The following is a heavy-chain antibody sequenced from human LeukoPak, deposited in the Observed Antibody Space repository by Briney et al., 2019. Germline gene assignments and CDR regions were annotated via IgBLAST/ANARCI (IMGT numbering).Heavy chain of an antibody. V-gene: IGHV3-74*01. CDR2: ISTDARTI. CDR1: GFAFSTNW. CDR3: AKGSYCATTTCPGAFDY. J-gene: IGHJ4*02. D-gene: IGHD2/OR15-2a*01. Sequence: GGSLRLSCAASGFAFSTNWMHWVRQAPGKGLVWVSHISTDARTITYADFVKGRFTISSDNAKNTLYLQMNSLRAEDTAVYYCAKGSYCATTTCPGAFDYWGQGTLVTVSS.